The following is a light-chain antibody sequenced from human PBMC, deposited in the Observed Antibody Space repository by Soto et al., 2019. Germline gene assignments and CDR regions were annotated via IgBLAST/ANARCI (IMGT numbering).Light chain of an antibody. CDR2: KAS. CDR1: QSISSW. Sequence: DIQMTQSPSTLSASVGDRVTITCRASQSISSWLAWYQQKPGKAPNLLIYKASSLESGVPSRFSGSGSGTEFTLTISSLQPDDFATYYCQHYNSYSQTFGHGTKVEIK. J-gene: IGKJ1*01. CDR3: QHYNSYSQT. V-gene: IGKV1-5*03.